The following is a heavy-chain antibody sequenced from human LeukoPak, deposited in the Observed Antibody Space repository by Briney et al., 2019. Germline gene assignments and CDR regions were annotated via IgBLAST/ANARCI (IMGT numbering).Heavy chain of an antibody. CDR3: ARAAIVVVPAAQDY. J-gene: IGHJ4*02. Sequence: GGSLRLSCAASGFTFSSYWMSWVRQAPGKGLEWVANIKQDGSEKYYVDSVKGRFTISRDNAKNSLYLQMNSLRAEDTAVYYCARAAIVVVPAAQDYWGQGTLVTVSS. D-gene: IGHD2-2*01. CDR1: GFTFSSYW. V-gene: IGHV3-7*01. CDR2: IKQDGSEK.